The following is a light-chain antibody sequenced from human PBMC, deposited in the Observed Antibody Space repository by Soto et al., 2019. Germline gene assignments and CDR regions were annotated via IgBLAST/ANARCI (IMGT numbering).Light chain of an antibody. CDR2: EVI. Sequence: QSVLTQPPSASGSPGQSVTISCTGTSSDVGIYNYVSWYQQHPGKAPKLMIYEVIKRPSGVPDRFSGSKSGNTASLTVSGLQAEDEADYYCSSYAGSDNLVFGGGTKVTVL. CDR1: SSDVGIYNY. CDR3: SSYAGSDNLV. V-gene: IGLV2-8*01. J-gene: IGLJ2*01.